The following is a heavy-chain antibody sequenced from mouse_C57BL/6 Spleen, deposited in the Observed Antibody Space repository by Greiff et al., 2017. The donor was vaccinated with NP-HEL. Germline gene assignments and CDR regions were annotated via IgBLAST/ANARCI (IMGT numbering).Heavy chain of an antibody. Sequence: VQLQQPGAELVKPGASVKLSCEASGYTFTSYWMHWVKQRPGRGLEWIGRIDPHSGGTKYNEKFKSKATLTVDKPSSTAYMQLSSLTSEDSAVYYCARIYYGNYDAMDYWGQGTSVTVSS. J-gene: IGHJ4*01. CDR2: IDPHSGGT. D-gene: IGHD2-1*01. V-gene: IGHV1-72*01. CDR1: GYTFTSYW. CDR3: ARIYYGNYDAMDY.